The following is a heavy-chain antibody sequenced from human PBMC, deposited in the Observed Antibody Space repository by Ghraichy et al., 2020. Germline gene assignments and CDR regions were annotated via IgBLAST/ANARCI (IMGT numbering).Heavy chain of an antibody. V-gene: IGHV4-59*11. Sequence: SETLPSPALSLVAPSEVTSGIGSGSPQGRDWSGLGSTNASPSLRSRVTISVDTSKNQFSLSLRSVTAADTAVYYCAGYDSSGNYYKNAMDVWGQGTTVTVSS. CDR1: VAPSEVTS. CDR2: T. J-gene: IGHJ6*02. D-gene: IGHD3-22*01. CDR3: AGYDSSGNYYKNAMDV.